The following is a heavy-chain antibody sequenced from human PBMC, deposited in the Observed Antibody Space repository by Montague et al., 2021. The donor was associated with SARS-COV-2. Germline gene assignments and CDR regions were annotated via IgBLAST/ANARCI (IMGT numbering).Heavy chain of an antibody. V-gene: IGHV4-34*01. CDR2: INHSGST. J-gene: IGHJ5*02. CDR3: ARGPRITMIVVVITDIRFDP. Sequence: SETLSLTCAVNGGSFSGYYWSWIRQPPGKGLKWIGEINHSGSTNYNPSLKSRVTISVDTSKNQFSLKLSSVTAADTAVYYCARGPRITMIVVVITDIRFDPWGQGTLVTVSS. CDR1: GGSFSGYY. D-gene: IGHD3-22*01.